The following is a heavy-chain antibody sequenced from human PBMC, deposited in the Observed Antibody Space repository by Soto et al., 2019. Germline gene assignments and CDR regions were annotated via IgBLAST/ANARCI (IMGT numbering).Heavy chain of an antibody. V-gene: IGHV3-48*02. D-gene: IGHD2-2*03. CDR3: AREFGHGYYLDY. CDR2: ITDSSDTV. Sequence: GWSLCLSSVSSVFSFINYNMNWVRQAPGNGLEWVSYITDSSDTVHYADSVRGRFTISRDNAESSLYLQMNSLRDEDTAVYFCAREFGHGYYLDYWGRGTLVTVSS. CDR1: VFSFINYN. J-gene: IGHJ4*02.